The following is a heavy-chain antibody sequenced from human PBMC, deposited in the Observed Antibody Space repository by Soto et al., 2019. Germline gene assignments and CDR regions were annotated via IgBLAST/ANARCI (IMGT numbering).Heavy chain of an antibody. CDR1: GGTFSSYA. D-gene: IGHD2-15*01. CDR3: ARVYCSGGSCANWFDH. Sequence: SVKVSCKASGGTFSSYAISWVRQAPGQGLEWMGGIIPIFGTANYAQKFQGRVTITADESTSTAYMELSSLRSEDTAVYYCARVYCSGGSCANWFDHWGQGTLVTVSS. J-gene: IGHJ5*02. CDR2: IIPIFGTA. V-gene: IGHV1-69*13.